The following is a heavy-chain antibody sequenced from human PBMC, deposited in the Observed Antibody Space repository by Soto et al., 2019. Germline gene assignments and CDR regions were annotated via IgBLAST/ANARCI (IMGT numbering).Heavy chain of an antibody. CDR2: IYHGGST. D-gene: IGHD3-16*01. V-gene: IGHV4-30-2*01. Sequence: SETLSLTCAVSGGSISSDYYSWSWIRQPPGKDLEWIGYIYHGGSTYYNPSLRSRVTLSVDTSKNQFSLRLTSVTAADTAVYSCARLNQLRNDAFAIWGQGTLVTVSS. CDR3: ARLNQLRNDAFAI. J-gene: IGHJ3*02. CDR1: GGSISSDYYS.